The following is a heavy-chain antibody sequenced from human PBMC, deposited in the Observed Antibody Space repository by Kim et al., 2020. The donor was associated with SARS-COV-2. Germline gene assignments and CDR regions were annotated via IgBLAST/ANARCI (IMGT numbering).Heavy chain of an antibody. J-gene: IGHJ3*02. Sequence: FQGRVTITRDTSTSTVYMELSSLRSEDTAVYYCARVPIYDSSGRDDAFDIWGQGTMVTVSS. CDR3: ARVPIYDSSGRDDAFDI. V-gene: IGHV1-46*01. D-gene: IGHD3-22*01.